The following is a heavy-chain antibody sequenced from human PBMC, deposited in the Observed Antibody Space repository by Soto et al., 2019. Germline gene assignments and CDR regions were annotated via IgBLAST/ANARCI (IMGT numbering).Heavy chain of an antibody. Sequence: SVKVSCKASGGTLSSYAISWVRQAPGQGLEWMGGIIPIFGTANYAQKFQGRVTITADESTSTAYMELSSLRSEDTAVYYCARDLTPNAHYDFWSGYYSPEDYYGMDVWGQGTTVTVSS. CDR2: IIPIFGTA. CDR1: GGTLSSYA. V-gene: IGHV1-69*13. J-gene: IGHJ6*02. CDR3: ARDLTPNAHYDFWSGYYSPEDYYGMDV. D-gene: IGHD3-3*01.